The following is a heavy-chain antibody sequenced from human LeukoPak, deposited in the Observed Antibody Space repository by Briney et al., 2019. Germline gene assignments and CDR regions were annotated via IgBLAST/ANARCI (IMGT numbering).Heavy chain of an antibody. V-gene: IGHV4-38-2*02. Sequence: PSETLSLTCTVSGYSISSGYYWGWIRQPPGKGLEWIGSIYHSGSTYYNPSLKSRVTISVDTSKNQFSLKLSSVTAADTAVYYCARSNSGCVLTNWFDPWGQGTLVTVSS. J-gene: IGHJ5*02. D-gene: IGHD5-12*01. CDR1: GYSISSGYY. CDR3: ARSNSGCVLTNWFDP. CDR2: IYHSGST.